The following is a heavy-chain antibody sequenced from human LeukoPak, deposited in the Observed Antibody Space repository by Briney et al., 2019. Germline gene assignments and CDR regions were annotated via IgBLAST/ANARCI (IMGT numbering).Heavy chain of an antibody. CDR1: GGSISSGSYY. J-gene: IGHJ5*02. D-gene: IGHD3-10*01. CDR2: IYTSGST. V-gene: IGHV4-61*02. CDR3: ARGHSSGSYYSNWFDP. Sequence: SETLSLTCTVSGGSISSGSYYWSWIRQPAGKGLEWIGRIYTSGSTNCNPSLKSRVTISVDTSKNQFSLKLSSVTAADTAVYYCARGHSSGSYYSNWFDPWGQGTLVTVSS.